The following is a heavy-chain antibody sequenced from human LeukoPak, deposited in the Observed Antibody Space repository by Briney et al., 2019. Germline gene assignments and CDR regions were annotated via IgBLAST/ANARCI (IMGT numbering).Heavy chain of an antibody. D-gene: IGHD6-19*01. J-gene: IGHJ4*02. Sequence: SQTLSLTCTVSGGSISSGGYYWSWIRQHPGKGLEWIGYIYYSGSTYYNPSLKSRVIISVDTSKNQFSLKLSSVTAANTAVYYCARGRGSSGWYVYWGQGTLVTVSS. CDR3: ARGRGSSGWYVY. CDR2: IYYSGST. V-gene: IGHV4-31*03. CDR1: GGSISSGGYY.